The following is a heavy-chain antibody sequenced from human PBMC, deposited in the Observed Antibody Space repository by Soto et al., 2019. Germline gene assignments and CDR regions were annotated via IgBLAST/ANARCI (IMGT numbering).Heavy chain of an antibody. CDR2: ISGYNGNT. D-gene: IGHD3-10*01. V-gene: IGHV1-18*01. CDR1: GYSFTSYG. CDR3: ARVRGEALPLIGFDY. J-gene: IGHJ4*02. Sequence: ASVKVSCKTSGYSFTSYGISWVRQAPGQGLEWMGWISGYNGNTKYAQKLQGRVTMTTDTSTTTAYMELRSLRSDDTAVYYCARVRGEALPLIGFDYLREGALVTVSP.